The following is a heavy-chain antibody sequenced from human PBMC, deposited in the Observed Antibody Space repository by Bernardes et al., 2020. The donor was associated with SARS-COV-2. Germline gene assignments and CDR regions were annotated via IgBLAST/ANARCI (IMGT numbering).Heavy chain of an antibody. D-gene: IGHD2-21*01. CDR2: IYSSGIS. J-gene: IGHJ6*02. CDR1: GASISSSNYY. V-gene: IGHV4-39*01. CDR3: AGSSCGIDCYIGGLRSWDYGMDV. Sequence: SEPLSLTCTVSGASISSSNYYWGWLLQPPGKGLEWIGSIYSSGISHYNPSLQSRVRASVDTSKNQLSLRLNSVTAADTAVYYCAGSSCGIDCYIGGLRSWDYGMDVWGHGTTVTVSS.